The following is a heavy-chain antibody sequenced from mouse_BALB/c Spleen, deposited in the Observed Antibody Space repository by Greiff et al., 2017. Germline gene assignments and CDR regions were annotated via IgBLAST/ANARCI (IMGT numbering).Heavy chain of an antibody. CDR3: ARGWGKRGYFDV. J-gene: IGHJ1*01. CDR1: GFNIKDTY. CDR2: IDPANGNT. D-gene: IGHD2-1*01. Sequence: EVQLQQSGAELVKPGASVKLSCTASGFNIKDTYMHWVKQRPEQGLEWIGRIDPANGNTKYDPKFQGKATITADTSSNTAYLQLSSLTSEDTAVYYCARGWGKRGYFDVWGAGTTVTVSS. V-gene: IGHV14-3*02.